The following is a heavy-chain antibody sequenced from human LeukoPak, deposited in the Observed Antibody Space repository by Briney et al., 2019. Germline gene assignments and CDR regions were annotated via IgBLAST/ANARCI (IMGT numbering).Heavy chain of an antibody. CDR1: GGSISSGSYY. V-gene: IGHV4-61*02. CDR2: IYTSGGT. CDR3: AREVKYYDSSGPFFDY. Sequence: SETLPLTCTVSGGSISSGSYYWSWIRQPAGKGLEWIGRIYTSGGTNYSPSLKSRVTISVDTSKNQFSLKLSSVTAADTAVYYCAREVKYYDSSGPFFDYWGQGTLVTVSS. D-gene: IGHD3-22*01. J-gene: IGHJ4*02.